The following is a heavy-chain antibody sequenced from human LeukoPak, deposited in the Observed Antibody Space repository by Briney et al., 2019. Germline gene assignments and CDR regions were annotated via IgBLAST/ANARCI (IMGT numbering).Heavy chain of an antibody. Sequence: PGGSLRLSCAASGFTFSDYYMSWIRQAPGKGLEWVSYISSSGSTIYYADSVKGRFTISRDNAKNSLYLQMNSLRAEDTAVYYCAREYQADHFTMDHYYMDVWGKGATVTVSS. V-gene: IGHV3-11*01. CDR1: GFTFSDYY. CDR3: AREYQADHFTMDHYYMDV. D-gene: IGHD3-10*01. CDR2: ISSSGSTI. J-gene: IGHJ6*03.